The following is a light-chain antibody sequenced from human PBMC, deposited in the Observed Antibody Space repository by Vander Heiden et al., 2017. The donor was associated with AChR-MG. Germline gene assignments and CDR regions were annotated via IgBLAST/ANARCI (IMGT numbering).Light chain of an antibody. V-gene: IGLV2-18*02. J-gene: IGLJ3*02. CDR3: SSCTTSITCV. CDR1: SSDVRIYNR. CDR2: EVI. Sequence: QSALPQPPSVSGSPGQSVPIPCTGTSSDVRIYNRVSWYQQPPGTAPKLIIYEVINRPAGVPDRFSGSKSGNTASLTISGLQAEDEADYYCSSCTTSITCVFGGGTKLTVL.